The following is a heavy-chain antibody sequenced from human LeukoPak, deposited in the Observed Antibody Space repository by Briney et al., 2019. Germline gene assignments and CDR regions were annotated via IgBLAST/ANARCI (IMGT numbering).Heavy chain of an antibody. Sequence: PGGSLRLSCAASGFTFSSYAMHWVRQAPGKGLEWVAVISYDGSNKYYADSVKGRFPISRDNSKNTLYLQMNSLRAEDTAVYYCARGREAALYYYDSSGDYWGQGTLVTVSS. CDR1: GFTFSSYA. CDR2: ISYDGSNK. D-gene: IGHD3-22*01. CDR3: ARGREAALYYYDSSGDY. V-gene: IGHV3-30-3*01. J-gene: IGHJ4*02.